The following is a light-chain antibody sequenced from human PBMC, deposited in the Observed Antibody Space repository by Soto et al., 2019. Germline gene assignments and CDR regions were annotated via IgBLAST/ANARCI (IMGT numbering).Light chain of an antibody. V-gene: IGLV1-51*01. CDR3: AAWDSGLRTVV. J-gene: IGLJ2*01. Sequence: QSVLTQPPSASAAPGQRVTISCSGSASNVGSNFVSWYQQFPGTAPKLLIYDNDERPSEIPDRFSGSKSGTSATLTITGLQTEDEADYYCAAWDSGLRTVVFGGGTKLTVL. CDR2: DND. CDR1: ASNVGSNF.